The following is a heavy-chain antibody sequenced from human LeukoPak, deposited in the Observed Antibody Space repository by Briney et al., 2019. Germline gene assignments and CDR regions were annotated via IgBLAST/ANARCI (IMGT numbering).Heavy chain of an antibody. CDR1: DGSISDSY. D-gene: IGHD6-19*01. Sequence: PSETLSLTCTVSDGSISDSYWGWIRQPPGKGLEWIGSIYYSGSTYYNPSLKSRVTISVDTSKNQFSLKLSSVTAADTAVYYCARTGYSSGWYNDHAFDIWGQGTMVTVSS. J-gene: IGHJ3*02. CDR2: IYYSGST. CDR3: ARTGYSSGWYNDHAFDI. V-gene: IGHV4-39*07.